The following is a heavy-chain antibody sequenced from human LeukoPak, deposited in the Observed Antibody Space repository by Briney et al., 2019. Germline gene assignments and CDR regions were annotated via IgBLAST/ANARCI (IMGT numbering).Heavy chain of an antibody. CDR1: GFTFSDYY. D-gene: IGHD6-19*01. V-gene: IGHV3-11*06. CDR3: ARMEYSSGWSSWFDP. J-gene: IGHJ5*02. Sequence: WGSLRLSCAASGFTFSDYYMSWIRQAPGKGLEWVSYISSSSSYTNYADSVKGRFTISRDNAKNSLYLQMNSLRAEDTAVYYCARMEYSSGWSSWFDPWGQGILVTVSS. CDR2: ISSSSSYT.